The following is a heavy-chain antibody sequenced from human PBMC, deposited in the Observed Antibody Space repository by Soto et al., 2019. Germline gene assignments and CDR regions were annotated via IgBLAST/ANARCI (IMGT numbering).Heavy chain of an antibody. J-gene: IGHJ4*02. Sequence: GGSLRLSCAASGFTFSSYWMHWVRQVPGKGLGWVSHINSDGRSTRYADSVKGRFTISRDNAKDTLYLQMNSLRAEDTAVYYCTRAGKWPSDYWGQGTLVTVSS. D-gene: IGHD5-12*01. CDR1: GFTFSSYW. CDR3: TRAGKWPSDY. CDR2: INSDGRST. V-gene: IGHV3-74*01.